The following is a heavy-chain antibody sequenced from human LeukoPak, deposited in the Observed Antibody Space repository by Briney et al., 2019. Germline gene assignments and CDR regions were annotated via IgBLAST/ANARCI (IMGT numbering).Heavy chain of an antibody. CDR3: AKEGVDVGPSGYYYGMDV. CDR2: MNPNSGNT. J-gene: IGHJ6*02. CDR1: GYTFTSYD. Sequence: ASVKVSCKASGYTFTSYDINWVRQATGQGLEWMGWMNPNSGNTGYAPKFQGRVTMTRNTSISTAYMELSSLRSEDTAVYYCAKEGVDVGPSGYYYGMDVWGQGTTVTVSS. D-gene: IGHD2-15*01. V-gene: IGHV1-8*01.